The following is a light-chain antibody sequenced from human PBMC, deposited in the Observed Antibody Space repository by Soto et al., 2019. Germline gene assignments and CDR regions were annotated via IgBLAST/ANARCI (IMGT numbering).Light chain of an antibody. Sequence: QSVLTQPPSVSGAPGQRVTISCTGGTSNIGAGFVVHWYQQFPGTAPKLLIYGDTNRPSGVPDRFSGSKSGTSASLAITGLQAEDEAHYFCQSFDSSLTVWMFGGGTKVTVL. CDR3: QSFDSSLTVWM. V-gene: IGLV1-40*01. CDR2: GDT. CDR1: TSNIGAGFV. J-gene: IGLJ3*02.